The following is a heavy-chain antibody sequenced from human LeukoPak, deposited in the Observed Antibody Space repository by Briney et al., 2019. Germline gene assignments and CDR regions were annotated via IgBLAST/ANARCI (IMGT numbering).Heavy chain of an antibody. J-gene: IGHJ4*02. D-gene: IGHD3-10*01. CDR2: ISFDGTNK. CDR1: GFTFSNYA. V-gene: IGHV3-30-3*01. Sequence: GGSLRLSCAASGFTFSNYAMHWVRRAPGKGLEWVTVISFDGTNKYYKDSVKGRFTISRDNSKNTLYLQMNSLRAEDTAVYYCARDPILVRGYFDYWGQGTLVAVSS. CDR3: ARDPILVRGYFDY.